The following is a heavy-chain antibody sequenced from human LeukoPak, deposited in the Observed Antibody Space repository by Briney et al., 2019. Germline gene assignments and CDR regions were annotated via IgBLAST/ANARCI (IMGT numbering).Heavy chain of an antibody. CDR3: AKVAEVGATGYYYYMDV. CDR2: IYSGGST. V-gene: IGHV3-66*01. Sequence: GGSLRLSCAASGFAVSSNYMNWVRQAPGKGLEWVSVIYSGGSTYYADSVKGRFTISRDNSKNTLYLQMSSLRAEDTAVYYCAKVAEVGATGYYYYMDVWGKGTTVTISS. D-gene: IGHD1-26*01. CDR1: GFAVSSNY. J-gene: IGHJ6*03.